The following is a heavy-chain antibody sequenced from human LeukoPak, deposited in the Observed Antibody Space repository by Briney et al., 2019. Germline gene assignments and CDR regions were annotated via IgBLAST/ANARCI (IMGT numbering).Heavy chain of an antibody. CDR1: GGSINDFY. Sequence: KPSETLSLTCTVSGGSINDFYWSWIRQPPGKGLEWIGYIYYSGSTNYNPSLKSRVTISLDTSKNQFSLKLSSVTAADTAVYYCSRFPSYYYGSGPTSYGMDVWGQGTTVTVSS. CDR2: IYYSGST. CDR3: SRFPSYYYGSGPTSYGMDV. V-gene: IGHV4-59*01. D-gene: IGHD3-10*01. J-gene: IGHJ6*02.